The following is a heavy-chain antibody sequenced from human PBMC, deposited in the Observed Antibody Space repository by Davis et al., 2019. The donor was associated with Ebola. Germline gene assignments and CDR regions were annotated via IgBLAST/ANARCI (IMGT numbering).Heavy chain of an antibody. J-gene: IGHJ5*02. CDR1: GYSFTSYW. V-gene: IGHV5-51*01. CDR3: ARRGSTMFNWFDP. CDR2: IYPGDSDT. Sequence: GESLKISCKGSGYSFTSYWIGWVRQMPGKGLEWMGIIYPGDSDTRYSPSFQGQVTISADQSISTAYLQWSSLKASDTAMYYCARRGSTMFNWFDPWGQGTLVTVSS. D-gene: IGHD3-10*02.